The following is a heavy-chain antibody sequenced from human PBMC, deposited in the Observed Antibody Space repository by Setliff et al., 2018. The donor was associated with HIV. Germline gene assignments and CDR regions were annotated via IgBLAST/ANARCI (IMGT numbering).Heavy chain of an antibody. D-gene: IGHD3-9*01. Sequence: SETLSLTCTVSGDSINNYYWSWIRQPPGKGLEWIGYVYSTGSTNSKSSLKSRVTISVDTSKNQFSLKLSSVTAADTAVYYCARVATGPESFDIWGQGTRVTVS. CDR2: VYSTGST. J-gene: IGHJ3*02. CDR1: GDSINNYY. CDR3: ARVATGPESFDI. V-gene: IGHV4-59*01.